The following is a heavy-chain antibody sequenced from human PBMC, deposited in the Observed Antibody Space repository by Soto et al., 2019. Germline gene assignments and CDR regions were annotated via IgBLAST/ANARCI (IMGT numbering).Heavy chain of an antibody. CDR3: ARGEGLHSAAFGSVY. D-gene: IGHD3-16*01. CDR1: GGSISSGGYY. Sequence: QVQLQESGPGPVKPSQTLTLTCTVSGGSISSGGYYWSWIRQHPGKGLEWIGYIYYSGSTYYNPSLKSRVTISVDTSKNQFSLKLSSVTAADTAVYYCARGEGLHSAAFGSVYWGQGTLVTVSS. J-gene: IGHJ4*02. CDR2: IYYSGST. V-gene: IGHV4-31*03.